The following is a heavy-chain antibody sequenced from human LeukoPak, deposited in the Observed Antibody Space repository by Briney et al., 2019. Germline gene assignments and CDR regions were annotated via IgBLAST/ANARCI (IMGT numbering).Heavy chain of an antibody. CDR2: ISSGSGTI. CDR3: ARKSGTIAIPFDY. Sequence: GGSLRLSCAASGFTFSNYWMTWVRQAPGKGLEWISHISSGSGTIYYADSVKGRFIISRDNAKNSLYLQMNSLRAEDTAVYYCARKSGTIAIPFDYWGQGTLVTVSS. J-gene: IGHJ4*02. CDR1: GFTFSNYW. V-gene: IGHV3-48*01. D-gene: IGHD2-21*01.